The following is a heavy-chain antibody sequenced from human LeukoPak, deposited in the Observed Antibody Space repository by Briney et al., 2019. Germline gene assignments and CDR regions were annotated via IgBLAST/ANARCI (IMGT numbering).Heavy chain of an antibody. CDR2: IWYDGNNK. CDR3: ARAPPYCSGGASYFDY. CDR1: GFSFSTYG. J-gene: IGHJ4*02. D-gene: IGHD2-15*01. Sequence: GVSLRLSCAASGFSFSTYGMHWVRQAPGKGLEWVAVIWYDGNNKYYADSVKGRFTISRDNSKNTLFLQMNSLRAEDSAVYYCARAPPYCSGGASYFDYWGQGTLVTVSS. V-gene: IGHV3-33*01.